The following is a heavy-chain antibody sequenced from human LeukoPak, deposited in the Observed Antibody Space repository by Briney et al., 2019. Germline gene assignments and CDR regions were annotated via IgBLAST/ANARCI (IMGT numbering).Heavy chain of an antibody. Sequence: GGSLRLSCAASGFTFSSYWMSWVRQAPGKGLEWVANIKQDGSEKYYVDSVKGRFTISRDNAKNSLYLQMNSLRAEDTAVYYCETGDSSGAYFDYWGQGTLVTVSS. CDR3: ETGDSSGAYFDY. CDR2: IKQDGSEK. J-gene: IGHJ4*02. D-gene: IGHD6-19*01. V-gene: IGHV3-7*01. CDR1: GFTFSSYW.